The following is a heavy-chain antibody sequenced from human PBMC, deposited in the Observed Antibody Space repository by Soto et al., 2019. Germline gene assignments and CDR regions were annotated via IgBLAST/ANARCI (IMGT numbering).Heavy chain of an antibody. CDR3: ARTAGPWYFDL. Sequence: KTSETLSLTCAVHVGPFSGFYWTWIRQPPGKGLEWIGEINHSGSSNYNPPLKSRVTMSLDTSRNQFSLSLNSVTAADTAVYYCARTAGPWYFDLWGRGTLVTVSS. CDR2: INHSGSS. V-gene: IGHV4-34*01. J-gene: IGHJ2*01. CDR1: VGPFSGFY.